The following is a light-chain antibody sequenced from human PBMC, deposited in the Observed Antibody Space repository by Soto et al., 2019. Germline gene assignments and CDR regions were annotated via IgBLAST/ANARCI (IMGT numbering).Light chain of an antibody. Sequence: FMLTQPHSVSESPGKTVTISCTRISGSIASNSVQWFQQRPGSAPTTVIFEDDQRPSGVPDRFSGSIDSSSNSASLTISGLKTEDEADYYCQSYDSNNQVFGGGTKLTVL. CDR2: EDD. CDR1: SGSIASNS. J-gene: IGLJ3*02. CDR3: QSYDSNNQV. V-gene: IGLV6-57*03.